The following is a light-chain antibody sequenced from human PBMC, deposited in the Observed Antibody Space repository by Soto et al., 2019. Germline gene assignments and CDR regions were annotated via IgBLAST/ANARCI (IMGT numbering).Light chain of an antibody. CDR2: KNN. J-gene: IGLJ2*01. Sequence: SYELTQPPSVSVSPGQTARITCSGVVLPKEYVYWYQQKPGQSPVLLIYKNNERHSGIPERFSGSSSGTKDTLAISGVQAEHEADYYCQSADSSGTYRVFGGGTKLTVL. V-gene: IGLV3-25*03. CDR3: QSADSSGTYRV. CDR1: VLPKEY.